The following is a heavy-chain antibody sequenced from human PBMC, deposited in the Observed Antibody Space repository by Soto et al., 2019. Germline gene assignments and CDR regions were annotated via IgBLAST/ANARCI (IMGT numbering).Heavy chain of an antibody. J-gene: IGHJ4*02. Sequence: GGSLRRSCAASGFTFRNYDLHWVRQAPGKGLEWVSVLSGSGGGTYYADSVKGRFTISRDNSKNTLYLQRNSLRAEDTAVYYCATLGPARLLASWGQGTLVTVSS. CDR1: GFTFRNYD. CDR3: ATLGPARLLAS. V-gene: IGHV3-23*01. CDR2: LSGSGGGT. D-gene: IGHD1-26*01.